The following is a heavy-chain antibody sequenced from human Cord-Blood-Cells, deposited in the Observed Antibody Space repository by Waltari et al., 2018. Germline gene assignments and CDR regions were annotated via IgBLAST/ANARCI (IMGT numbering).Heavy chain of an antibody. Sequence: QVQLVQSGAEVKKPGSSVKVSCKASGGTFSSYALFGTANYAHKFQGRVTITADESTSTAYMELSSLRSEDTAVYYCARGVGGYYYDSSGYYFDYWGQGTLVTVSS. CDR1: GGTFSSYA. CDR2: LFGTA. J-gene: IGHJ4*02. CDR3: ARGVGGYYYDSSGYYFDY. V-gene: IGHV1-69*01. D-gene: IGHD3-22*01.